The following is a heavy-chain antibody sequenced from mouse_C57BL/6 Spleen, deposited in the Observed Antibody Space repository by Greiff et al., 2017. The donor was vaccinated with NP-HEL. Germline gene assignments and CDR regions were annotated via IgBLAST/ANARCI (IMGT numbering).Heavy chain of an antibody. CDR1: GYAFTNYL. CDR3: ARSRYYGSSRGYFDV. D-gene: IGHD1-1*01. CDR2: INPGSGGT. V-gene: IGHV1-54*01. J-gene: IGHJ1*03. Sequence: VQLQQSGAELVRPGTSVKVSCKASGYAFTNYLIEWVKQRPGQGLEWIGVINPGSGGTNYNEKFKGKATLTADKSSSTAYMQLSSLTSEDSAVYFCARSRYYGSSRGYFDVWGTGTTVTVSS.